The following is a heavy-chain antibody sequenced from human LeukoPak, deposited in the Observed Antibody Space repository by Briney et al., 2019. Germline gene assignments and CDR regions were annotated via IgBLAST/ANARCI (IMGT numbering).Heavy chain of an antibody. CDR1: GFTFSTYA. V-gene: IGHV3-23*01. J-gene: IGHJ6*03. CDR3: AKTPPNWNYGGYYYYMDV. CDR2: ISGSGGGT. D-gene: IGHD1-7*01. Sequence: PGGSLRLSCAASGFTFSTYAMSWVRQAAGKGLEWVSLISGSGGGTYYADSVKGRFTISRDNSKNTLYLQLNSLRVEDTAVYYCAKTPPNWNYGGYYYYMDVWGKGTTVTVSS.